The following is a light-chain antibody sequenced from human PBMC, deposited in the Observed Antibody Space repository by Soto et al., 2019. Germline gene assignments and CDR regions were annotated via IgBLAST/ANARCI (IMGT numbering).Light chain of an antibody. Sequence: DNQMTQSPSTLSASVGDRATITCRASQSISSRLAWYQQKPGKAPKLLIYKASSLESGVPSRFSGSGSGTEFTLTISSLQPDDFATYYCQQYNSYPWTFGQGTKVEIK. J-gene: IGKJ1*01. CDR2: KAS. V-gene: IGKV1-5*03. CDR3: QQYNSYPWT. CDR1: QSISSR.